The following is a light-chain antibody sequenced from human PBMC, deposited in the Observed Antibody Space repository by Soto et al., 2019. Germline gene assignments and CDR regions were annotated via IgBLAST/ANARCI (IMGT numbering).Light chain of an antibody. CDR2: AAS. J-gene: IGKJ2*01. Sequence: DIQMTQSPSSLSASVGDRVTITCRASQTIRSYLNWYQKKPGKAPKLLIYAASTLQGGVPSSFRGSGSGTECTLSITSLQPEDVATYYCQQSYSTPRYTFGQGTNLDIK. CDR3: QQSYSTPRYT. V-gene: IGKV1-39*01. CDR1: QTIRSY.